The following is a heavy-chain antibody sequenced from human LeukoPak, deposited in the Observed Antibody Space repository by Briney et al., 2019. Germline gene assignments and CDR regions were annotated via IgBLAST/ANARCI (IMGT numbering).Heavy chain of an antibody. D-gene: IGHD1-1*01. V-gene: IGHV1-69*04. CDR3: ARDTSVEIALDY. J-gene: IGHJ4*02. CDR1: GGTFSSYA. CDR2: IIPILGIA. Sequence: SVKVSCKASGGTFSSYAISWVRQAPGQGLEWMGRIIPILGIANYAQKFQGRVTITADKSTSTAYMELSSLRSEDTAVYYCARDTSVEIALDYWGQGTLVTVSS.